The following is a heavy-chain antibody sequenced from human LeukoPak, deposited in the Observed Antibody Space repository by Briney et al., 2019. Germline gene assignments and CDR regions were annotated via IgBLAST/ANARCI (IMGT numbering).Heavy chain of an antibody. Sequence: NPSETLSLTCTVSGYSISSGYYWGWIRQPPGKGLEWIGSIYHSGSTYYNPSLKSRVTISVDTSKNQFSLKLRSVTAADTAVYYCARDLVTVTKGFDIWGQGTMVSVSS. CDR3: ARDLVTVTKGFDI. J-gene: IGHJ3*02. CDR1: GYSISSGYY. D-gene: IGHD4-17*01. V-gene: IGHV4-38-2*02. CDR2: IYHSGST.